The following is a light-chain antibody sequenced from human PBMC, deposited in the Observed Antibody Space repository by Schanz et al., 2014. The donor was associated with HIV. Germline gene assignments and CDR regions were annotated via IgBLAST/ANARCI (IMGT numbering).Light chain of an antibody. CDR3: QQYNDWPSYT. CDR1: QIISTS. CDR2: GAS. Sequence: VLTQSPATLSVYPGERVTLSCRTTQIISTSLAWYQQRPGQPPRLLIYGASTRATGIPARFNGSGSGTEFTLTITSLQSEDFAVYYCQQYNDWPSYTFGQGTKLEIK. V-gene: IGKV3-15*01. J-gene: IGKJ2*01.